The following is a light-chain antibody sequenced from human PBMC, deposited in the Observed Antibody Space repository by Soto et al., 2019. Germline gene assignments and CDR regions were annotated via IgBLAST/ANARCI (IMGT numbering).Light chain of an antibody. Sequence: DIQMTQSPSTLSASVGDRDTITCRASQSISRWLDWYQQKPGKAPNVLIYDASSLEDGVPSRFSGSGSGTEFTLTISSLQPDDFATYYCQQYHSRGTFGQGTKLEIK. V-gene: IGKV1-5*01. CDR3: QQYHSRGT. CDR2: DAS. CDR1: QSISRW. J-gene: IGKJ2*01.